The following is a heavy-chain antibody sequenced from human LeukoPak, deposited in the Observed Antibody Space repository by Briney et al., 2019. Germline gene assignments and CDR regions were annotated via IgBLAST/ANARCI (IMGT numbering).Heavy chain of an antibody. Sequence: GGSLRLSCAASGFTFSSYGMHWVRRAPGKGLEWVAIISYDGSNKYYADSVKGRFTISRDNSKNTLYLQINSLRAEDTAVYYCAKDHYSSGWYFDYWGQGTLVTVSS. J-gene: IGHJ4*02. CDR3: AKDHYSSGWYFDY. CDR2: ISYDGSNK. D-gene: IGHD6-19*01. V-gene: IGHV3-30*18. CDR1: GFTFSSYG.